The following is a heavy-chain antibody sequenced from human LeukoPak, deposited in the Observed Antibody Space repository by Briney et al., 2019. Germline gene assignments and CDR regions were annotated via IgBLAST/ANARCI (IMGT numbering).Heavy chain of an antibody. CDR1: GYTFTGYY. CDR3: ARAGGYYYDSSGYSDY. V-gene: IGHV1-2*02. J-gene: IGHJ4*02. CDR2: INPNSGGT. D-gene: IGHD3-22*01. Sequence: ASVKVSCKASGYTFTGYYMHWVRQAPGQGLEWMGWINPNSGGTNYAQKFQGRVTMTRDTSISTAYMELSRLRSDDTAVYYCARAGGYYYDSSGYSDYWGQGTLVTVSS.